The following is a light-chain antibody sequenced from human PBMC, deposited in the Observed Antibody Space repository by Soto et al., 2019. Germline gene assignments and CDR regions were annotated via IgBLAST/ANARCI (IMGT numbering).Light chain of an antibody. J-gene: IGKJ4*01. CDR1: QGISDY. CDR2: GAS. Sequence: DIQLTQSPSFLSASVGDRVTISCRASQGISDYLACYQQKPGKAPKLLIYGASTLQSGVPSRFSGSASGTVFTLAISRLQPEDFATYCCQQFNAYPLTFGGGIKLEIK. CDR3: QQFNAYPLT. V-gene: IGKV1-9*01.